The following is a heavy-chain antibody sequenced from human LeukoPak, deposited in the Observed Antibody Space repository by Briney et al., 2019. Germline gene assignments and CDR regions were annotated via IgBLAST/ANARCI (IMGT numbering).Heavy chain of an antibody. D-gene: IGHD1-26*01. CDR1: GFTFSSYG. CDR3: AKGPGIEWELLYYFDY. Sequence: GGSLRLSCAASGFTFSSYGMHWVRQAPGKGLEWVAFISYDGSNEYFADSVKGRFTISRDNSKNTLYLQMNSLRAEDTAVYYCAKGPGIEWELLYYFDYWGQGTLVTVSS. J-gene: IGHJ4*02. CDR2: ISYDGSNE. V-gene: IGHV3-30*18.